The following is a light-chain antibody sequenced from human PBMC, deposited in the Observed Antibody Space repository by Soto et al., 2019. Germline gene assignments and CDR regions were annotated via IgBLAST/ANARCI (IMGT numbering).Light chain of an antibody. V-gene: IGKV3-15*01. Sequence: EIVMTQSPATLSVSPGERATLSCRASQSVSSNLAWYQQKPGQAPRLLIYGASTRATAIPARFSGSGSGTEFTLTISSLQSEDFAVYYCQEYNNWPRTTFGQGTKLEIK. CDR1: QSVSSN. CDR2: GAS. CDR3: QEYNNWPRTT. J-gene: IGKJ2*01.